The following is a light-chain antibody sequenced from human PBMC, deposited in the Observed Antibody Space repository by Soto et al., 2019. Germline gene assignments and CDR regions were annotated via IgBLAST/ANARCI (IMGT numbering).Light chain of an antibody. CDR2: DNN. V-gene: IGLV1-51*01. CDR3: ATWDGSLPGEV. J-gene: IGLJ2*01. Sequence: QSVLTQSPSVSAAPGQKVTISCSGSSSNIGNNYVSWYQQLPGTAPKLLIYDNNKRPSGIPDRFSGSKSGTSGTLDITGLQTGVEADYYCATWDGSLPGEVFGGGTKLTVL. CDR1: SSNIGNNY.